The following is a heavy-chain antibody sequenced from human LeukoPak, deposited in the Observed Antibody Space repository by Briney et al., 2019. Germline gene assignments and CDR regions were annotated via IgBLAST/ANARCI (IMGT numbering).Heavy chain of an antibody. Sequence: PSETLSFTCTVSGGSISSYYWSWIRQPPGKGLEWIGYIYYSGSTNYNPSLKSRVTISVDTSKNQFSLKLSSVTAADTAVYYCARGVPHSDILTGYYVLDYWGQGTLVTVSS. CDR1: GGSISSYY. V-gene: IGHV4-59*01. D-gene: IGHD3-9*01. CDR3: ARGVPHSDILTGYYVLDY. J-gene: IGHJ4*02. CDR2: IYYSGST.